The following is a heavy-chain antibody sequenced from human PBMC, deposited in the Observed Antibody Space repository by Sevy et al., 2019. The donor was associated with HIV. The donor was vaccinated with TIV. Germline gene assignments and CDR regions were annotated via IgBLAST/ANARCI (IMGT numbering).Heavy chain of an antibody. V-gene: IGHV3-7*01. CDR2: INQGGSEK. J-gene: IGHJ5*02. Sequence: SGCLRLSCAASGFTFSAYWMHWVRQAPGKGLEWVANINQGGSEKYYVDSVKGRFTISRDNAKNSLFLQMNSLRAEDTAIYYCARALAAAASSWGQGALVIVSS. CDR3: ARALAAAASS. CDR1: GFTFSAYW. D-gene: IGHD6-13*01.